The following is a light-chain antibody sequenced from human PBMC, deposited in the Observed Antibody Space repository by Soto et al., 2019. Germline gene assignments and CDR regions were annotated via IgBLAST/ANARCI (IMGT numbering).Light chain of an antibody. J-gene: IGLJ1*01. V-gene: IGLV2-8*01. CDR1: SSDVGGYKY. CDR3: SSYVGSINLEV. CDR2: EVN. Sequence: QSALTQPPSASGSPGQSVAISCTGTSSDVGGYKYVSWYQQHPGKAPQLMIYEVNKRPSGVPDRFSGSKSGNTASLTVSGLQAEYEANYYCSSYVGSINLEVFGTGTKVTVL.